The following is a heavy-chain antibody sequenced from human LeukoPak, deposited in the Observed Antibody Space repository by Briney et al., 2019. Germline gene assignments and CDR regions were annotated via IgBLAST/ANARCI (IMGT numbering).Heavy chain of an antibody. D-gene: IGHD3-3*01. V-gene: IGHV4-39*01. CDR2: IYYSGST. CDR3: ARGVPDYDFWSGQQFPPFLMDV. CDR1: GGSISSSSYY. Sequence: SETLSLTCTVSGGSISSSSYYWGWIRQPPGTGLEWIGSIYYSGSTYYNPSLKSRVTISVDTSKSQFSLKLSSVTAADTAVYYCARGVPDYDFWSGQQFPPFLMDVWGQGTTVTVSS. J-gene: IGHJ6*02.